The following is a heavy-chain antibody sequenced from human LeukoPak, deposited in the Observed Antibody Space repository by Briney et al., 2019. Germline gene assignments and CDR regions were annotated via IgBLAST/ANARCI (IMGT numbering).Heavy chain of an antibody. J-gene: IGHJ4*02. D-gene: IGHD1-26*01. V-gene: IGHV4-39*01. Sequence: SETLSLTCTVSGGSISSYYWSWIRQPPGKGLEWIGSIYYSGSTYYNPSLKSRVTISVDTSKNQFSLKLSSVTAADTAVYYCARHAGGSYYSPFDYWGQGTLVTVSS. CDR2: IYYSGST. CDR1: GGSISSYY. CDR3: ARHAGGSYYSPFDY.